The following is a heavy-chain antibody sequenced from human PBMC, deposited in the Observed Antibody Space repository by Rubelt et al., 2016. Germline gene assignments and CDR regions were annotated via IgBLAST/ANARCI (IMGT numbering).Heavy chain of an antibody. Sequence: RLSCAASGFTFTNYAMSWVRQAPGKGLDWVAAVTSGGSTYYADSVKGRFTISRENSRNTLFLQMNRRRAEDTAMYYCTREDWSGYNDYYYFGMDVWGQGTTVTVSS. V-gene: IGHV3-23*01. CDR1: GFTFTNYA. D-gene: IGHD3-3*01. CDR2: VTSGGST. J-gene: IGHJ6*02. CDR3: TREDWSGYNDYYYFGMDV.